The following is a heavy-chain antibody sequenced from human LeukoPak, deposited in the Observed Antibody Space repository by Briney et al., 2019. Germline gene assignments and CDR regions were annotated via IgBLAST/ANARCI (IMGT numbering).Heavy chain of an antibody. D-gene: IGHD6-19*01. CDR1: GGSISSYY. J-gene: IGHJ5*02. V-gene: IGHV4-59*06. Sequence: SETLSLTCTVSGGSISSYYWSWIRQHPGKGLEWIGYISYSGSTSYSPSLKSRVTISVDTSKNQFSLKLSSVTAADTAVYYCARVSGGIAVAGTRWFDPWGQGTLVTVSS. CDR3: ARVSGGIAVAGTRWFDP. CDR2: ISYSGST.